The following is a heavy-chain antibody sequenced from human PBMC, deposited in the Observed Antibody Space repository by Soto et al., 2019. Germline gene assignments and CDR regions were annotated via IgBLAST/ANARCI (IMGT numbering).Heavy chain of an antibody. Sequence: QVQLVQSGAEVKKPGASVKVSCQASGYSFSNNGISWVRQAPGQGFEWMGWINGDNGNTNYAQKFQSRVTMTTDTATSTAYMELRSLRSDDTAVYYCARDLGYGDYVTDFWGQGTLVTVSS. CDR3: ARDLGYGDYVTDF. D-gene: IGHD4-17*01. J-gene: IGHJ4*02. CDR2: INGDNGNT. CDR1: GYSFSNNG. V-gene: IGHV1-18*04.